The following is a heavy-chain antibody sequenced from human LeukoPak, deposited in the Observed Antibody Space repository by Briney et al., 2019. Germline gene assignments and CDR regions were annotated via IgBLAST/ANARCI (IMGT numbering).Heavy chain of an antibody. CDR3: VRVQADGHSDI. Sequence: SETLSLTCTVSGGSISNYHWSWIRQPPGKGLGWIGYIYYRGSNKYNPSLESRVTISVDMSKNQFSLKLNSVTAADTAVYYCVRVQADGHSDIWGQGTMVTVSS. D-gene: IGHD5-24*01. J-gene: IGHJ3*02. CDR1: GGSISNYH. V-gene: IGHV4-59*01. CDR2: IYYRGSN.